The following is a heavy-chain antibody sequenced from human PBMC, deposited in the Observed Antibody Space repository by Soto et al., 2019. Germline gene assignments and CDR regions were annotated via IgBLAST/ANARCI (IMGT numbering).Heavy chain of an antibody. V-gene: IGHV4-34*01. J-gene: IGHJ5*02. Sequence: SETLSLTCAVYGGSFSSYYWSWIRQPPGKGLEWIGEITHSGSTNYNLSLKSRVTISVDTSKNQFSLKLSSVTAAATAVYYCARLGWQLLVWRNWFVLSGQRTLVPVS. CDR2: ITHSGST. D-gene: IGHD6-13*01. CDR1: GGSFSSYY. CDR3: ARLGWQLLVWRNWFVL.